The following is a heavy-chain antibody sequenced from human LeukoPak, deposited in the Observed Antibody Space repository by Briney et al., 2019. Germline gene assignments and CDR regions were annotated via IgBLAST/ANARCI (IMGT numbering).Heavy chain of an antibody. CDR2: ISYDGSNK. J-gene: IGHJ4*02. CDR3: ARDGGSSSWYPTLDY. D-gene: IGHD6-13*01. CDR1: GFTFSSYG. Sequence: PGGSLRLSCAASGFTFSSYGMRWVRQAPGKGLEWVAVISYDGSNKYYADSVKGRFTISRDNAKNSLYLQMNSLRAEDTAVYYCARDGGSSSWYPTLDYWGQGTLVTVSS. V-gene: IGHV3-30*03.